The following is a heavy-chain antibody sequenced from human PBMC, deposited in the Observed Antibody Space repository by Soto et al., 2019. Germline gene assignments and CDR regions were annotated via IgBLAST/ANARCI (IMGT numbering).Heavy chain of an antibody. J-gene: IGHJ2*01. D-gene: IGHD3-3*01. Sequence: GGSLRLSCAASGFTFSSYSMNWVRQAPGKGLEWVSYISSSSSTIYYADSVKGRFTISRDNAKNSLYLQMNSLRAEDTAVYYCGSGVLRFLEWPPEADWYFDLWGRGTLVTVSS. CDR3: GSGVLRFLEWPPEADWYFDL. CDR1: GFTFSSYS. CDR2: ISSSSSTI. V-gene: IGHV3-48*01.